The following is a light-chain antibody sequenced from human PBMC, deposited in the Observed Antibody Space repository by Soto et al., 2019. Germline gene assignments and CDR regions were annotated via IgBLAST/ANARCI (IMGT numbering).Light chain of an antibody. CDR2: GQS. Sequence: IMLTKSAFTLSLSPAERATLTWKASQCFXSSFGWYQRKPGQATRVIISGQSTRATGIAARFIGSGSGTAFTLTISSLQSEESAVYYGQQYNRLITCTFGQGTKVDI. J-gene: IGKJ1*01. CDR3: QQYNRLITCT. V-gene: IGKV3-15*01. CDR1: QCFXSS.